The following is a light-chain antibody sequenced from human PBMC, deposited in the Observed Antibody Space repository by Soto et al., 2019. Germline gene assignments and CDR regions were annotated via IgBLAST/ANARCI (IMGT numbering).Light chain of an antibody. CDR3: SSYTTSTSFIL. J-gene: IGLJ2*01. CDR1: SSDIGNYDF. Sequence: QSVLTQPASVSGSPGQSITISCTGTSSDIGNYDFVSWYQQVPGTAPKAMIYEVSSRPSGVSNRFSGSKSGSTASLTISGLQAEDEAYYYCSSYTTSTSFILFGGGTQLTVL. CDR2: EVS. V-gene: IGLV2-14*01.